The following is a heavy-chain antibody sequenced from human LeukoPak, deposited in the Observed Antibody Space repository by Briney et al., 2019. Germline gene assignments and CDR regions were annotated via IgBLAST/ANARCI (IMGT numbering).Heavy chain of an antibody. J-gene: IGHJ6*03. CDR1: GGSFSGYY. CDR3: SRVDTAGYYYYYMDV. Sequence: SETLSLTCAVYGGSFSGYYWSWIRHPPGEGREWIGEINHSGSTNYNPSLTSRVPISLDTSKNQCPLNLHCTTSAATALHFCSRVDTAGYYYYYMDVWGKGTTVTVSS. D-gene: IGHD5-18*01. V-gene: IGHV4-34*03. CDR2: INHSGST.